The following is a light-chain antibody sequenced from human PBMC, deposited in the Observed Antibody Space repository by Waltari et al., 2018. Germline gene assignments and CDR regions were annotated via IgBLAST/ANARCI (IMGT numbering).Light chain of an antibody. CDR1: TSDLGGDNY. Sequence: QSALTQPASVSGSPGQSITISCTGTTSDLGGDNYVSWYQQHPGKAPKLRIYDVSSRPSGVSNRFSGSKSGNTASLIISGLQAEDEADYYCSSFTSSSTWVFGGGTKLTVL. J-gene: IGLJ3*02. CDR3: SSFTSSSTWV. CDR2: DVS. V-gene: IGLV2-14*01.